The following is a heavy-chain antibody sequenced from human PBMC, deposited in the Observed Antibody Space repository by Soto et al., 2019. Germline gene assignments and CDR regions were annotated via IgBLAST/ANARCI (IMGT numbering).Heavy chain of an antibody. Sequence: QVQLVQSGAEVKKPGASVKVSCKASGYTFTSYGISWVRQAPGQGLEWMGWISAYNGNTSYEQKLPGRVTMTTDTSTSTASMELRSLRSDDTAVYSCARGVGASYYFGYWGQGTLVTVSS. D-gene: IGHD1-26*01. CDR2: ISAYNGNT. V-gene: IGHV1-18*01. CDR1: GYTFTSYG. CDR3: ARGVGASYYFGY. J-gene: IGHJ4*02.